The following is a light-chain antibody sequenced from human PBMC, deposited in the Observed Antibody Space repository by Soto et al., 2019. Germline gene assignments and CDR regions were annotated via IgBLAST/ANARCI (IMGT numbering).Light chain of an antibody. CDR2: EVS. CDR1: VGFYGL. Sequence: QSVLTQPASVSGSPGQSITISCTDVGFYGLVSWYQQHPGKAPKLMISEVSNRPSGVSNRFSGSKSGNTASLTISGLQAEDEADYYCSSYTSSDTLVFGAGTKVTVL. V-gene: IGLV2-14*02. J-gene: IGLJ2*01. CDR3: SSYTSSDTLV.